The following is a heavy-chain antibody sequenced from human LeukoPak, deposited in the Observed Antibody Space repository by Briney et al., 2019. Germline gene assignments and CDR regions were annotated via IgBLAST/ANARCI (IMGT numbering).Heavy chain of an antibody. CDR3: AKGPQLYSGYHPGY. J-gene: IGHJ4*02. CDR1: GFTFSSAA. D-gene: IGHD3-22*01. V-gene: IGHV3-23*01. CDR2: ITGSDDET. Sequence: GGSLRLSCVASGFTFSSAAMTWVRQAPGKVLEWISTITGSDDETYYANSVRGRFTISRDSSTNTVHLQMNSLRVDDTAIYYCAKGPQLYSGYHPGYWGQGTLVTVSS.